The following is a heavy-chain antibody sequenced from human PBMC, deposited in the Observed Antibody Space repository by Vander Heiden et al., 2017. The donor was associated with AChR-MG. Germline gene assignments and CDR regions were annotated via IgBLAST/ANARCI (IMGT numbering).Heavy chain of an antibody. CDR3: AAQPWYDYGDYGDAFDI. CDR2: ISWNSGSI. V-gene: IGHV3-9*01. CDR1: GFTFDDYA. D-gene: IGHD4-17*01. Sequence: EVQLVESGGGLVQPGRSLRLSCAASGFTFDDYAMHWVRQAPGKGLEWVSGISWNSGSIGYADSVKGRFTISRDNAKNSLYLQMNSLRAEDTALYYCAAQPWYDYGDYGDAFDIWGQGTMVTVSS. J-gene: IGHJ3*02.